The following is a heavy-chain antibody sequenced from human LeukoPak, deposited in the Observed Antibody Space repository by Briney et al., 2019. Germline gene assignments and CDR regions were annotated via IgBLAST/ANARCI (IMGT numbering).Heavy chain of an antibody. D-gene: IGHD6-13*01. CDR1: GFTFQIYA. Sequence: GGSLRLSCAASGFTFQIYAMSWVRLAPGKGLQWVASMCGTAGCTFYTDSVKGRFTISRDTSKNTLYLQMNSLRAEDTAVYYCARPRYGSSWYAFDIWGQGTIVTVSS. V-gene: IGHV3-23*01. CDR3: ARPRYGSSWYAFDI. J-gene: IGHJ3*02. CDR2: MCGTAGCT.